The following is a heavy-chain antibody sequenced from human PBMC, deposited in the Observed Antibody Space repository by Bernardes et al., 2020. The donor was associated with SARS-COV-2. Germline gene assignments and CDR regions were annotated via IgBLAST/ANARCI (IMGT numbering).Heavy chain of an antibody. CDR2: FDPEDGET. J-gene: IGHJ5*02. Sequence: ASVKASCKVSGYTLTELSMHWVRQAPGKGLEWMGGFDPEDGETIYAQKFQGRVTMTEDTSTDTAYMELSSLRSEDTAVYYCATAPSIVVGGWFDPWGQGTLVTVSS. V-gene: IGHV1-24*01. CDR1: GYTLTELS. D-gene: IGHD2-2*01. CDR3: ATAPSIVVGGWFDP.